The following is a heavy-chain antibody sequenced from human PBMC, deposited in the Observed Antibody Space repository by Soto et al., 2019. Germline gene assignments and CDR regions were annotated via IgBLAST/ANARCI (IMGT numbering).Heavy chain of an antibody. Sequence: GASVKVSCKASGFTFTSSAVQWVRQARGQRLEWIGWIVVGSGNTNYAQKFQERVTITRDMSTSTAYMELSSLRAEDTAVYYCARRSFGPYYHYYYMDVWGKGTTVTVSS. D-gene: IGHD3-3*01. V-gene: IGHV1-58*01. CDR2: IVVGSGNT. J-gene: IGHJ6*03. CDR3: ARRSFGPYYHYYYMDV. CDR1: GFTFTSSA.